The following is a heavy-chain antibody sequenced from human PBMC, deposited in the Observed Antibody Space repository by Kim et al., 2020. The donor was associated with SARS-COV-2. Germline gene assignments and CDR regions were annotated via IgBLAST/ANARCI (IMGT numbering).Heavy chain of an antibody. D-gene: IGHD2-15*01. CDR2: FDPEDGET. V-gene: IGHV1-24*01. Sequence: ASVKVSCKVSGYTLTELSMHWVRQAPGKGLEWMGGFDPEDGETIYAQKFQGRVTMTEDTSTDTAYMELSSLRSEDTAVYYCATTGGYCSGGSCYSPYYYYGMDVWGQGTTVTVSS. J-gene: IGHJ6*02. CDR1: GYTLTELS. CDR3: ATTGGYCSGGSCYSPYYYYGMDV.